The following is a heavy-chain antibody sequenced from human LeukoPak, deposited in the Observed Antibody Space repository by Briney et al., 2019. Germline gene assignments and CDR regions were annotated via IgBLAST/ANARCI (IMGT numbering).Heavy chain of an antibody. D-gene: IGHD3-10*01. CDR3: ARATSSMIRGAPFDS. Sequence: PSETLSLTCTVSGGSINTYYWSWIRKPPGKGLEWSGYIYYNGITNYSPSLKSRVTISIDTAKNQFALNLSSVTAADTAVYYCARATSSMIRGAPFDSWGQGILVTVSS. CDR1: GGSINTYY. V-gene: IGHV4-59*08. CDR2: IYYNGIT. J-gene: IGHJ4*02.